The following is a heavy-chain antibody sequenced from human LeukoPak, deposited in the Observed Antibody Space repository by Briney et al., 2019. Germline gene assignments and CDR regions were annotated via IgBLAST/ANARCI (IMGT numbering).Heavy chain of an antibody. Sequence: PGGSLRLSCAASGFTFSDFGMHWVRQAPGKGLESVAVISHDGNSKYSADSVKGRFTISRDNSKNSLYLQMNSLRAEDTAVYYCARAGWPTAFDYWGQGTLVTVSS. J-gene: IGHJ4*02. V-gene: IGHV3-30*03. CDR1: GFTFSDFG. CDR3: ARAGWPTAFDY. CDR2: ISHDGNSK. D-gene: IGHD5-24*01.